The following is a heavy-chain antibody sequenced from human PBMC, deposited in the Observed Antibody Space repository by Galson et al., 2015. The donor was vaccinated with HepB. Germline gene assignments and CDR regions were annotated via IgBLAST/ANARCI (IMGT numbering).Heavy chain of an antibody. V-gene: IGHV3-21*01. J-gene: IGHJ6*02. D-gene: IGHD3-10*01. CDR3: ARSQRVRQNHYYYGMDV. Sequence: SLRLSCAASGFTFSSYSMNWVRQAPGKGLEWVSSISSSSSYIYYADSVKGRFTISRDNAKNSLYLQMNSLRAEDTAVYYCARSQRVRQNHYYYGMDVWGQGTTVTVSS. CDR1: GFTFSSYS. CDR2: ISSSSSYI.